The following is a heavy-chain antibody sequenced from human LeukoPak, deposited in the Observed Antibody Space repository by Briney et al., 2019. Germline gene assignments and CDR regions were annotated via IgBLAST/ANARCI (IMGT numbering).Heavy chain of an antibody. CDR2: IIPILGIA. CDR3: ARPTADYGDYVFFY. CDR1: GGTFSSYA. J-gene: IGHJ4*02. D-gene: IGHD4-17*01. V-gene: IGHV1-69*04. Sequence: SVKVSCKASGGTFSSYAISWVRQAPGQGLEWMGRIIPILGIANYAQKFQGRVTITADKSTSTAYMELSSLRSEDTAVYYCARPTADYGDYVFFYWGQGTLVTVSS.